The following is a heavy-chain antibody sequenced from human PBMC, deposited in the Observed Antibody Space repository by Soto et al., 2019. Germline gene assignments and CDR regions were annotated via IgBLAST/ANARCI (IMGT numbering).Heavy chain of an antibody. J-gene: IGHJ5*02. CDR3: ARVGGYCSGGSCYSGWFDP. V-gene: IGHV4-59*01. Sequence: PSETLSLTCTVSGGSISSYYWSWIRQPPGKGVEWIGYIYYSGSTNYNPSLTRRVTISVDTSKNQFSLKLSSVTAADTAVYYCARVGGYCSGGSCYSGWFDPWGQGTLVTVSS. D-gene: IGHD2-15*01. CDR2: IYYSGST. CDR1: GGSISSYY.